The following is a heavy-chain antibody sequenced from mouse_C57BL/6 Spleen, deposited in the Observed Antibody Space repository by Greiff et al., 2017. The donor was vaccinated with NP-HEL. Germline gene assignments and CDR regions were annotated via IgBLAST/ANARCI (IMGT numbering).Heavy chain of an antibody. CDR2: FHPYNDDT. CDR1: GYTFTTYP. Sequence: LVESGAELVKPGASVKMSCKASGYTFTTYPIEWMKQNHGKSLEWIGNFHPYNDDTKYNEKFKGKATLTVEKSSSTVYLELSRLTSDDSAVYYCARGGSDGYSYYYAMDYWGQGTSVTVSS. V-gene: IGHV1-47*01. J-gene: IGHJ4*01. D-gene: IGHD2-3*01. CDR3: ARGGSDGYSYYYAMDY.